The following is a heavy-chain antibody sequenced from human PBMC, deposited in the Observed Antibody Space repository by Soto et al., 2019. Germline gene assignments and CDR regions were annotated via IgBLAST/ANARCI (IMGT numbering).Heavy chain of an antibody. CDR2: IKSKTDGGTT. D-gene: IGHD4-17*01. Sequence: GGSLRLSCAASGFTFSNAWMSWVRQAPGKGLEWVGRIKSKTDGGTTDYAAPVKGRFTISRDDSKNTLYLQMNSLKTEDTAVYYCTTGSDYGDPNWFDPWGQGTLVTVSS. CDR3: TTGSDYGDPNWFDP. J-gene: IGHJ5*02. V-gene: IGHV3-15*01. CDR1: GFTFSNAW.